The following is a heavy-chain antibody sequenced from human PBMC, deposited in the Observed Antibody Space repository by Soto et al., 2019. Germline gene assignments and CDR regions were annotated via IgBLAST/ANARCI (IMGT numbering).Heavy chain of an antibody. J-gene: IGHJ6*03. CDR3: AKQNSGGYHPYYYYYMDV. D-gene: IGHD3-22*01. CDR2: ISGNGGST. CDR1: GFTFSSYA. Sequence: GGSLRLSCAASGFTFSSYAMSWVRQAPGKGLEWVSAISGNGGSTYYADSVKGRLTISRDNSKNTLYLQMNSLRAEDTAVYYCAKQNSGGYHPYYYYYMDVWGKGTTVTVSS. V-gene: IGHV3-23*01.